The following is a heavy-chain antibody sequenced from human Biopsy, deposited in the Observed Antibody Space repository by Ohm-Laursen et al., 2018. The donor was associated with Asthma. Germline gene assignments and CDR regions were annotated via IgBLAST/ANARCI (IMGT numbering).Heavy chain of an antibody. Sequence: SLRLSCAASGFTFRHYALHWVRQAPGKGLEWVAFILSDGGEPSYADSVKGRFSISRDNSKSTVYLQMNSLRAGDTAVYYCASESYLRGFGHTLDLWGQGTLVTVSS. J-gene: IGHJ5*02. CDR3: ASESYLRGFGHTLDL. CDR1: GFTFRHYA. V-gene: IGHV3-33*01. CDR2: ILSDGGEP. D-gene: IGHD5-12*01.